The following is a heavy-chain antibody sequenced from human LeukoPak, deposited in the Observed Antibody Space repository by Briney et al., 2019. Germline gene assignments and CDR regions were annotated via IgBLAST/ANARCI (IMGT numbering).Heavy chain of an antibody. CDR3: ARDLLYGSDIGPLPRGWFDP. J-gene: IGHJ5*02. D-gene: IGHD3-10*01. Sequence: ASVKVSCKASGYTFTSYYMHRVRQAPGQGLEWMGIINPSGGSTSYAQKFQGRVTMTRDMSTSTVYMELSSLRSEDTAVYYCARDLLYGSDIGPLPRGWFDPWGQGTLVTVSS. V-gene: IGHV1-46*01. CDR1: GYTFTSYY. CDR2: INPSGGST.